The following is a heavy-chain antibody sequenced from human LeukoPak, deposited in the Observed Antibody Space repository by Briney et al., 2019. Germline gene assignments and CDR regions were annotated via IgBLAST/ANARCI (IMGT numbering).Heavy chain of an antibody. D-gene: IGHD5-18*01. Sequence: PGGSLRLSCAASGFTFSSYSMNWVRQAPGKGLEWVSYISSSSSTIYYADSVKGRFTISRDNAKNSLYLQMNSLRAEDSAVYYCARDTGLKDSYGPTFFDYWGQGTLVTVSS. J-gene: IGHJ4*02. V-gene: IGHV3-48*01. CDR1: GFTFSSYS. CDR2: ISSSSSTI. CDR3: ARDTGLKDSYGPTFFDY.